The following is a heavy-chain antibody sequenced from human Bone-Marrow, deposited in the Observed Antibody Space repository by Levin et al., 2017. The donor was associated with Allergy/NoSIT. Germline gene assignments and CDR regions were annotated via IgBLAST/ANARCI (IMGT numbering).Heavy chain of an antibody. D-gene: IGHD5-18*01. V-gene: IGHV4-39*01. J-gene: IGHJ4*02. Sequence: SSQTLSLTCTVSGASIRSSNYYWGWIRQPPGKGLEWIGSMYHSGSTDFNPSLESRVTLSVDTSKNQFSLKLRSVTAADTAVYYCARPLREYNYGLFEHWGQGALVTVSS. CDR1: GASIRSSNYY. CDR2: MYHSGST. CDR3: ARPLREYNYGLFEH.